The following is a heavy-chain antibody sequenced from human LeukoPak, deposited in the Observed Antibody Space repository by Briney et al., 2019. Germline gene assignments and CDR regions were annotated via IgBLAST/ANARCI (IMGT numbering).Heavy chain of an antibody. CDR1: GGSISSYY. D-gene: IGHD1-26*01. Sequence: PSETLSLTCTVSGGSISSYYWSWIRQPPGKGLEWIGYIYYSGSTNYNPSLKSRVTISVDTSKNQFSLKLSSVTAADTAVYYCATDHAGGNYIGRDFDYWGQGTLVTVSS. CDR3: ATDHAGGNYIGRDFDY. J-gene: IGHJ4*02. CDR2: IYYSGST. V-gene: IGHV4-59*12.